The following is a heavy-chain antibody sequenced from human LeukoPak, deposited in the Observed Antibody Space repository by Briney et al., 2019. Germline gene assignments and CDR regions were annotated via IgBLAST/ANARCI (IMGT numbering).Heavy chain of an antibody. CDR2: IWYDGSNK. D-gene: IGHD2-15*01. CDR3: ARDIGCSGGSCYSGYYYYGMDV. Sequence: GGSLRLSCAASGFTFSSYGMHWVRQAPGKGLEWVAVIWYDGSNKYYAGSVKGRFTISRDNSKNTLYLQMNSLRAEDTAVYYCARDIGCSGGSCYSGYYYYGMDVWGQGTTVTVSS. J-gene: IGHJ6*02. V-gene: IGHV3-33*01. CDR1: GFTFSSYG.